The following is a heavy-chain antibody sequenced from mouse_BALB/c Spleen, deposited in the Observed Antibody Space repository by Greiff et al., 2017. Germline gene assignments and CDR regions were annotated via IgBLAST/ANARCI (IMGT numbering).Heavy chain of an antibody. CDR1: GYSFTGYY. V-gene: IGHV1-31*01. CDR2: INPYNGAT. J-gene: IGHJ3*01. D-gene: IGHD1-1*01. CDR3: AGGTTVERFAY. Sequence: EVKLQESGPELVKPGASVKISCKASGYSFTGYYMHWVKQSHVKSLEWIGRINPYNGATSYNQNFKDKASLTVDKSSSTAYMELHSLTSEDSAVYYCAGGTTVERFAYWGQGTLVTVSA.